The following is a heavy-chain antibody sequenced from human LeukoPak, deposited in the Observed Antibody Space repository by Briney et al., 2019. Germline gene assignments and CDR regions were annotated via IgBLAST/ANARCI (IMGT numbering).Heavy chain of an antibody. Sequence: GGSLRLSCAASGFTFSSYEMNWVRQAPGKGLEWVSYISSSGSTIYYADSVKGRFTISRDNAKNTLYLQMNSLRAEDTAVYYCARDRVAAAGDYWGQGTLVTVSS. CDR1: GFTFSSYE. CDR3: ARDRVAAAGDY. CDR2: ISSSGSTI. D-gene: IGHD6-13*01. V-gene: IGHV3-48*03. J-gene: IGHJ4*02.